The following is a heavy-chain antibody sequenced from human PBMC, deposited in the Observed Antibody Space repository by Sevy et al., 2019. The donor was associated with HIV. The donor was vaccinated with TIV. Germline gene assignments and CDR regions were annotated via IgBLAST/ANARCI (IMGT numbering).Heavy chain of an antibody. J-gene: IGHJ6*02. CDR3: AREEIGYGMDV. CDR2: INPKRGGA. V-gene: IGHV1-2*02. CDR1: EYTFIDYY. Sequence: ASVKVSCKATEYTFIDYYIHWVRQAPGQGLESMGWINPKRGGANYSQSFQGRVTMTRDTSLNTIYMQLTSLRGDDTAVYYCAREEIGYGMDVWGQGTAVTVSS.